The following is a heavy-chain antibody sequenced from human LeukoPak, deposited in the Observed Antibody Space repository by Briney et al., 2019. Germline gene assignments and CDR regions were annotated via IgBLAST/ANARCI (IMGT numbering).Heavy chain of an antibody. CDR2: ITSSSSYI. CDR3: ARDPGIGDY. Sequence: GGSLRLSCAASGLTFSNYNMNWVRQAPGKGLEWVSSITSSSSYIYYADSVKGRFTVSRDNAKNSLYLQMNSLRAEDTAVYYCARDPGIGDYWGQGTLVTVSS. V-gene: IGHV3-21*01. CDR1: GLTFSNYN. J-gene: IGHJ4*02. D-gene: IGHD1-26*01.